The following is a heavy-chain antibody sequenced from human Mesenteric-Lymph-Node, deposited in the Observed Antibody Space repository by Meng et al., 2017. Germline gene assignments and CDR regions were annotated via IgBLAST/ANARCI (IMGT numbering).Heavy chain of an antibody. CDR2: INPTTGGA. Sequence: GGSLRLSCKASGNTFTNYYIHWVRQAPGQGLEWMGMINPTTGGANYAQKFQDRVTMTRDTSTSTVYLALSSLRSEDTAVFYCARDPGDPYGMDFWGQGTTVTVSS. J-gene: IGHJ6*02. CDR1: GNTFTNYY. D-gene: IGHD7-27*01. V-gene: IGHV1-46*01. CDR3: ARDPGDPYGMDF.